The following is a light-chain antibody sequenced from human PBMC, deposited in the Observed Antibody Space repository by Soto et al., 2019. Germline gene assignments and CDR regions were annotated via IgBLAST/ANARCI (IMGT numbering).Light chain of an antibody. CDR3: QSYDSSLSGSV. Sequence: QAVVTQPPSVSGAPGQGVTISCTGSSSNIGAGFDVHWYQQLPGTAPKLLIYDNTNRPSGVPDRFSGSKSGASASLAITGLQAEDEADYYCQSYDSSLSGSVFGGGTKVTVL. J-gene: IGLJ3*02. CDR1: SSNIGAGFD. CDR2: DNT. V-gene: IGLV1-40*01.